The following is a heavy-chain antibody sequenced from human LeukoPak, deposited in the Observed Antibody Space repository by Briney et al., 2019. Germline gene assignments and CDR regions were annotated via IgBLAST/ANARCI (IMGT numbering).Heavy chain of an antibody. V-gene: IGHV4-59*01. CDR1: GDSINSNY. CDR3: ARLLAGCPGGRCRAHFDY. Sequence: SETLSLTCSVSGDSINSNYWSWMRQPPGKGLEWIGYIYYGGSTNYNPSLKSRVSISVDTSKNPFSLNLSSVTAADTAVYHCARLLAGCPGGRCRAHFDYWGQGTLVTVSS. CDR2: IYYGGST. D-gene: IGHD2-15*01. J-gene: IGHJ4*02.